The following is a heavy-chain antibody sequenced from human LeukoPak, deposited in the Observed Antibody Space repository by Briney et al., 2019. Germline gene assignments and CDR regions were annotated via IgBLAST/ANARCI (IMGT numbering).Heavy chain of an antibody. Sequence: GGSLRLSCAASGFTVSNTFMSWVRQAPGKGLEWVSVIYTIGTTYYADSVKGRFTISRDNSKNTLYLQMNSLRAEDTAVYYCARGSCWLDYWGQGTLVTVSS. CDR2: IYTIGTT. CDR1: GFTVSNTF. J-gene: IGHJ4*02. D-gene: IGHD6-19*01. V-gene: IGHV3-53*01. CDR3: ARGSCWLDY.